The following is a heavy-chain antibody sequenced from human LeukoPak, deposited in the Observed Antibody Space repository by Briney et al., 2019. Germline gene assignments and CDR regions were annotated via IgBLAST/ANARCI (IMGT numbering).Heavy chain of an antibody. CDR3: ARENWGTGDY. V-gene: IGHV3-53*01. D-gene: IGHD7-27*01. J-gene: IGHJ4*02. CDR2: VYSDGRT. CDR1: GFIVSSTY. Sequence: GGSLRLSCAASGFIVSSTYMSWIRQAPGKGLEWVSVVYSDGRTYYADSVKGRFTISRDNSKNSLYLQMDSLRAEDTAMYYCARENWGTGDYWGQGTLVTVSS.